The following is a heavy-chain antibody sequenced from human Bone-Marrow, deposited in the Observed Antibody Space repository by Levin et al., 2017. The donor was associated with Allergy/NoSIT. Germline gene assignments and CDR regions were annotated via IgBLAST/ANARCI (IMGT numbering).Heavy chain of an antibody. CDR3: ARGGTSGNYAPYNWFDR. Sequence: AGGSLRLSCAVSGFTFSTYGMNWVRQAPGKGLEWVSGISGSGAGTYYADSVKGRFTISRDNSKNTCYLQMNSLRAEDTAVYYCARGGTSGNYAPYNWFDRWGQGTLVTVSS. V-gene: IGHV3-23*01. CDR2: ISGSGAGT. CDR1: GFTFSTYG. J-gene: IGHJ5*02. D-gene: IGHD3-22*01.